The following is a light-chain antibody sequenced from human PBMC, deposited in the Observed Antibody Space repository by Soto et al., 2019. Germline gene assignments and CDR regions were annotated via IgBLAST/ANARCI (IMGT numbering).Light chain of an antibody. CDR2: DTS. CDR1: TGAVTSGHY. CDR3: LLSYNSAGI. J-gene: IGLJ2*01. V-gene: IGLV7-46*01. Sequence: QTVVTQEPSLTVSPGGTVTLTCGSSTGAVTSGHYPYWFQQKPGQAPRTLIYDTSNKHSWTPARFSGSLLGGKAALTLSGAQHEDEAEYYCLLSYNSAGIFGGGTKVTVL.